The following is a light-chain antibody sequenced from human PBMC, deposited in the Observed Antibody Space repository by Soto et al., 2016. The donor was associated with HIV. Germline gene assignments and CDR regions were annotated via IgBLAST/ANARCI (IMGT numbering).Light chain of an antibody. CDR1: QSISTW. J-gene: IGKJ5*01. V-gene: IGKV1-5*03. Sequence: DIQMTQSPSTLSASVGDTVTITCRASQSISTWLVWYQQKPGKAPKLLIFKASTLARGVPSRFSGSGSGTEFTLTISSLQPEDSATYYCQQFHSYLFTFGQXTRLDIK. CDR2: KAS. CDR3: QQFHSYLFT.